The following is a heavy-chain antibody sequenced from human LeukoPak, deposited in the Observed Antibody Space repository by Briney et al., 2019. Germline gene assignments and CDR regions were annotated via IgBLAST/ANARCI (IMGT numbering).Heavy chain of an antibody. J-gene: IGHJ1*01. Sequence: SGTLSLTCAVTGGSISNNWWTWVRQPPGKGLEWIGEISQSARTYYNPSLKSRVTMSIDKSRNQFSLRMSSVTAADTAVYYCAGVRLGSSGFSEYFEHWGQGTLVTVSS. CDR1: GGSISNNW. V-gene: IGHV4-4*02. CDR3: AGVRLGSSGFSEYFEH. CDR2: ISQSART. D-gene: IGHD3-22*01.